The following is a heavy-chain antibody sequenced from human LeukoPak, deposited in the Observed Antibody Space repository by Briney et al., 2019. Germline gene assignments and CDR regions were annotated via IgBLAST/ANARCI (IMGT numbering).Heavy chain of an antibody. J-gene: IGHJ4*02. CDR1: GFTFNEFW. CDR2: IHKDGLHT. Sequence: TGGSLRLSCAASGFTFNEFWMHWVRQVPGKGLMWVARIHKDGLHTWHADSMKGRFTISRDNAENTVYLQLNSLRVEDTAVYYCARESEAAGTYYLDHWGQGNLVTVSS. CDR3: ARESEAAGTYYLDH. V-gene: IGHV3-74*01. D-gene: IGHD6-25*01.